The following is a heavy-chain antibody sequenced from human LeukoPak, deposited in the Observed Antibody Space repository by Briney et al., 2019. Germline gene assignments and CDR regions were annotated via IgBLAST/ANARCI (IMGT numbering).Heavy chain of an antibody. D-gene: IGHD3-22*01. Sequence: PGGSLRLSCAASGFTSSSYSMNWVRQAPGKGLEWVSYISSSSSTIYYADSVKGRFTISRDNAKNSLYLQMNSLRAEDTAVYYCARGDYDSSGYYLGAFDIWGQGTMVTVSS. V-gene: IGHV3-48*01. CDR1: GFTSSSYS. J-gene: IGHJ3*02. CDR2: ISSSSSTI. CDR3: ARGDYDSSGYYLGAFDI.